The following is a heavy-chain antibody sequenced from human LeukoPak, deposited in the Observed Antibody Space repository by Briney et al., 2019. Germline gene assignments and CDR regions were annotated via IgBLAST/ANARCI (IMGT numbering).Heavy chain of an antibody. CDR1: GFTFSSNV. V-gene: IGHV3-23*01. CDR3: AKDLLTGTSRARNFDY. D-gene: IGHD1/OR15-1a*01. Sequence: GGSLRLSCAASGFTFSSNVMSWVRQAPGKGLEWVSTISASGGYTYYADSVKGRFTISRDNSKNTLYLQMNGLRAEDTAVYYCAKDLLTGTSRARNFDYWGQGTLITVSS. J-gene: IGHJ4*02. CDR2: ISASGGYT.